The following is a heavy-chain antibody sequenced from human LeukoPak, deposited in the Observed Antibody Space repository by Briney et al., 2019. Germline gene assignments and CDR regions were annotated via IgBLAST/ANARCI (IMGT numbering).Heavy chain of an antibody. Sequence: SETLSLTCTVSGGSISSYYWSWIRQPPGKGLEWIGYIYYSGSTDYNPSLKSRVTISVDTSKNQFSLKLSSVTAADTAVYYCASPWYYERPNYYYYYMDVWGKGTTVTVSS. CDR3: ASPWYYERPNYYYYYMDV. D-gene: IGHD3-3*01. CDR1: GGSISSYY. J-gene: IGHJ6*03. CDR2: IYYSGST. V-gene: IGHV4-59*01.